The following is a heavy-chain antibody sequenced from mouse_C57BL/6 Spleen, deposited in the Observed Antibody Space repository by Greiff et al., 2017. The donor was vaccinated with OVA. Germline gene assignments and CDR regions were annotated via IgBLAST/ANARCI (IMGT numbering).Heavy chain of an antibody. Sequence: QVQLKESGAELMKPGASVKLSCKATGYTFTGYWIEWVKQRPGHGLEWIGEILPGGGSTNYNEKFKGKATFTADTSSNTAYMQLSSLTTEDSAIYYCARRGTVKGFAYWGQGTLVTVSA. V-gene: IGHV1-9*01. CDR3: ARRGTVKGFAY. CDR1: GYTFTGYW. CDR2: ILPGGGST. D-gene: IGHD1-1*01. J-gene: IGHJ3*01.